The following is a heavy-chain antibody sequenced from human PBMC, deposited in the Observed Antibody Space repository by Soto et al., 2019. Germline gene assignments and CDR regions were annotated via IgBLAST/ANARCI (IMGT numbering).Heavy chain of an antibody. CDR2: INPSGGSI. CDR1: GYTLTSYH. CDR3: AREFMATGDH. J-gene: IGHJ4*02. Sequence: QVQLVQSGAEVKKPGASMNVSCKASGYTLTSYHMHWVRQARGQGLEWMGTINPSGGSITYAQKFKGRVTMTRDTSTGTVYMELSSLRSEDTAVYYCAREFMATGDHWGQGTLVTVSS. V-gene: IGHV1-46*01. D-gene: IGHD3-10*01.